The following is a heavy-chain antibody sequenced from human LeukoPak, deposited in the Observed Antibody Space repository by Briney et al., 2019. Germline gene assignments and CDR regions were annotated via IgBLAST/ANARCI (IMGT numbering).Heavy chain of an antibody. Sequence: GGSLRLSCAVSGFTFSSYGMHWVRGAPGRGLDWVAVISNDGSKKYYADSVKGRFTISRDNSKNTLSLQVSSLRAEDTAIYFCAKVAVAGTLYYFDYWGQGTLVTVSS. V-gene: IGHV3-30*18. CDR3: AKVAVAGTLYYFDY. J-gene: IGHJ4*02. CDR2: ISNDGSKK. D-gene: IGHD6-19*01. CDR1: GFTFSSYG.